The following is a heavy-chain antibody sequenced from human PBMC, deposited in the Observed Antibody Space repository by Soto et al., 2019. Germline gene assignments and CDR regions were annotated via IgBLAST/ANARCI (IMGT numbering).Heavy chain of an antibody. D-gene: IGHD2-15*01. Sequence: QVQLVQSGAEVKKPGASVKVSCKASGYTFTTHGISWVRQAPGQGLEWMGWVSGDNGHTNYAQSPQGRVTMTTDTSTNTGYMELRSLRSDDTAVYYCARDLGYCRSGTCYREWFDPWGQGTLVTVSS. V-gene: IGHV1-18*01. CDR2: VSGDNGHT. CDR3: ARDLGYCRSGTCYREWFDP. J-gene: IGHJ5*02. CDR1: GYTFTTHG.